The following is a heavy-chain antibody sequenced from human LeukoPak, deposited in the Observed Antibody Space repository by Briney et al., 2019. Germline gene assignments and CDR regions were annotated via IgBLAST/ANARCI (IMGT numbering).Heavy chain of an antibody. Sequence: PSETLSLTCTVSGGSISSSSYYWGWIRQPPGKGLEWIGSIYYSGSTYYNPSLKSRVTISVDTSKNQFSLKLSSVTAADTDVYYCARSGWYGSGSYYDRNFDYWGQGTLVTVSS. D-gene: IGHD3-10*01. CDR1: GGSISSSSYY. CDR2: IYYSGST. J-gene: IGHJ4*02. V-gene: IGHV4-39*01. CDR3: ARSGWYGSGSYYDRNFDY.